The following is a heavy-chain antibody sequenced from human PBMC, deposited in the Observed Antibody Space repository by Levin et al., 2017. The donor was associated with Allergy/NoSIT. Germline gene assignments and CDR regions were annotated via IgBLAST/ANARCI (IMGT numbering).Heavy chain of an antibody. Sequence: KTGGSLRLSCAASGFTFSYAWMSWVRQSPGKGLEWVGRIKSSSDGGAVDYAAPVKNRFTISRDDSNNMLYVQMNSLKTDDTAVYYCTTDRRRDDMLTDYYLTQFDFWGQGTLLTVSS. CDR3: TTDRRRDDMLTDYYLTQFDF. CDR2: IKSSSDGGAV. CDR1: GFTFSYAW. D-gene: IGHD3-9*01. J-gene: IGHJ4*02. V-gene: IGHV3-15*01.